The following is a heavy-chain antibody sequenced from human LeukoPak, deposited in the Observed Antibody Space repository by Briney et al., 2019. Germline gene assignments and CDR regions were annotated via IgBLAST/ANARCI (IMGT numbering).Heavy chain of an antibody. Sequence: GGSLRLSCAASGFTFSSYSMNWVRQAPGKGLEWVSSISSSSSYIYYADSVKGRFTISRDNAQDSLYLQMNSLRAEDTAVYYCVRDRGYSNFDYWGQGTLLTVSS. CDR1: GFTFSSYS. J-gene: IGHJ4*02. V-gene: IGHV3-21*01. CDR3: VRDRGYSNFDY. D-gene: IGHD4-11*01. CDR2: ISSSSSYI.